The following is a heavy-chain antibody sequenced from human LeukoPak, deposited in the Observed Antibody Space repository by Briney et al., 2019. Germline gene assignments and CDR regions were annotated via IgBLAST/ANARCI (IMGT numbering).Heavy chain of an antibody. CDR3: ARRGYGDYTNGFDY. J-gene: IGHJ4*02. CDR1: GYRFTSYW. CDR2: IDPSDSYT. Sequence: GESLRISCKGSGYRFTSYWISWVRQMPGKGLEWMGRIDPSDSYTNYSPSFQGHVTISADKSISTAYLQWGSLKASDTAMYYCARRGYGDYTNGFDYWGQGTLVTVSS. D-gene: IGHD4-17*01. V-gene: IGHV5-10-1*01.